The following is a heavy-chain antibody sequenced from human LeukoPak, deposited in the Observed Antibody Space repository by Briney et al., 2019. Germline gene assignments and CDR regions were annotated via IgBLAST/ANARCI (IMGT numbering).Heavy chain of an antibody. CDR3: ARVTHDYYDSSGLAPYYYYYMDV. Sequence: GESLKISCKGFGHSFTSCWIGWVRQTPGKGLEWMGIIYPGDSDTRYSPSFQGQVTISADKSISTAYLQWSSLKASDTAMYYCARVTHDYYDSSGLAPYYYYYMDVWGKGTTVTVSS. V-gene: IGHV5-51*01. CDR2: IYPGDSDT. J-gene: IGHJ6*03. CDR1: GHSFTSCW. D-gene: IGHD3-22*01.